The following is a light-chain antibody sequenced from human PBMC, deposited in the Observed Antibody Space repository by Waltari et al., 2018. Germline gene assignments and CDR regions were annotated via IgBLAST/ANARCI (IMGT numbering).Light chain of an antibody. CDR3: QQFGSLPWT. V-gene: IGKV1-33*01. CDR1: QALGAS. J-gene: IGKJ1*01. CDR2: DAD. Sequence: DIHLTQSPSSLPASVGDTVTITCRASQALGASGNWYQQRPGEAPKLLIFDADSLERGAPSRFSGGGSRTQFTFTITGLQAEDIATYYCQQFGSLPWTFGQGTTVE.